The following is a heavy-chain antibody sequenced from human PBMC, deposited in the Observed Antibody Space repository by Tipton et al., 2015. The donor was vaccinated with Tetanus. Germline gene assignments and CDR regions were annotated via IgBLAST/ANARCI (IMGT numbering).Heavy chain of an antibody. V-gene: IGHV4-30-4*01. Sequence: TLSLTCTVSGGSISSGDYYWSWIRQPPGKGLEWIGYIYYSGSTYYNPSLKSRVTISVDTSKNQFSLKLSSVTAADTAVYYCARHVGKLLRFLEWSPDDAFDIWGQGTMVTVSS. J-gene: IGHJ3*02. CDR1: GGSISSGDYY. D-gene: IGHD3-3*01. CDR2: IYYSGST. CDR3: ARHVGKLLRFLEWSPDDAFDI.